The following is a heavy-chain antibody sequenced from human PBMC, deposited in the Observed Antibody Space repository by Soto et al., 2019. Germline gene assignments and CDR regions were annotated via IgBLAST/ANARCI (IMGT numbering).Heavy chain of an antibody. Sequence: SVKVSFKASGFTFTSSAVQWVRQARGQRLEWIGWIVVCSGNTNYAQKFQERVTITRDMSTSTAYMELSSLRSEDTAVYYCARLPQEYNYYGMDVWGQGTTVTVSS. V-gene: IGHV1-58*01. CDR2: IVVCSGNT. D-gene: IGHD1-1*01. CDR3: ARLPQEYNYYGMDV. CDR1: GFTFTSSA. J-gene: IGHJ6*01.